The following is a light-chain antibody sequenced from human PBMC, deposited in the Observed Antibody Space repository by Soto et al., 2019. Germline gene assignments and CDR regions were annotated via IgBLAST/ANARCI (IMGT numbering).Light chain of an antibody. J-gene: IGLJ1*01. CDR2: DVS. CDR3: SSYTSSTRV. CDR1: SSDVGCYNY. V-gene: IGLV2-14*01. Sequence: QSALTQPASVSGSPGQSITISCTGTSSDVGCYNYVSWYQQHPGKAPKLMIYDVSNRPSGVSNRFSGSKSGNTASLTSSGLQAEHEADYYGSSYTSSTRVFGTGTKVTVL.